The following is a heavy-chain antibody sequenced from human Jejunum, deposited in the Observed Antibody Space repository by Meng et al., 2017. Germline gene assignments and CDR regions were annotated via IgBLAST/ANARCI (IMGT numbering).Heavy chain of an antibody. CDR3: ARGEYSSGWTAAGGYFDY. CDR1: GYTFTGYY. V-gene: IGHV1-2*02. CDR2: INPNSGGT. D-gene: IGHD6-19*01. Sequence: ASVQVSCKASGYTFTGYYMHWVRQAPGQGLEWMGWINPNSGGTNYAQKFQGRVTMTRDTSISTAYMELSRLRSDDTAVYYCARGEYSSGWTAAGGYFDYWGQGTLVTVSS. J-gene: IGHJ4*02.